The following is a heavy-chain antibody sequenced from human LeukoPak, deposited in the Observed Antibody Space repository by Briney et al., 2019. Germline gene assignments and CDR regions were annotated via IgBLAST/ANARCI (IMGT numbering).Heavy chain of an antibody. J-gene: IGHJ6*02. Sequence: TGGSLRLSCAASGFTFSSYGMHWVRQAPGKGLEWVAFIRYDGSNKYYADSVKGRFTISRDNSKNTLYLQMNSLRAEDTAVYYCAKDPNYGFSMDVWGQGTTVTVSS. CDR2: IRYDGSNK. CDR3: AKDPNYGFSMDV. D-gene: IGHD3-10*01. CDR1: GFTFSSYG. V-gene: IGHV3-30*02.